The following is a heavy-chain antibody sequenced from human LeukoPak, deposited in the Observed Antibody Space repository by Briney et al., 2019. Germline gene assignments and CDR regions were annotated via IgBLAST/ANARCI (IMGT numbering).Heavy chain of an antibody. Sequence: SETLSLTCTVSGGSISSYYWSWIRQPPGKGLEWIGYIYYSGSTNYNPSLKSRVTISVDMSKNQFSLKLSSVTAADTAVYYCARDHSSRFDYWGQGTLVTVSS. D-gene: IGHD1-26*01. CDR2: IYYSGST. CDR1: GGSISSYY. CDR3: ARDHSSRFDY. V-gene: IGHV4-59*01. J-gene: IGHJ4*02.